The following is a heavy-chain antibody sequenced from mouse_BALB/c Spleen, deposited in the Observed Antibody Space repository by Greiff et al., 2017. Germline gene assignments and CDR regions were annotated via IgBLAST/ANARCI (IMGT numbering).Heavy chain of an antibody. CDR2: ISDGGSYT. Sequence: EVMLVESGGGLVKPGGSLKLSCAASGFTFSDYYMYWVRQTPEKRLEWVATISDGGSYTYYPDSVKGRFTISRDNAKNNLYLQMSSLKSEDTAMYYCARVGYSAWFAYWGQGTLVTVSA. D-gene: IGHD2-3*01. CDR1: GFTFSDYY. V-gene: IGHV5-4*02. CDR3: ARVGYSAWFAY. J-gene: IGHJ3*01.